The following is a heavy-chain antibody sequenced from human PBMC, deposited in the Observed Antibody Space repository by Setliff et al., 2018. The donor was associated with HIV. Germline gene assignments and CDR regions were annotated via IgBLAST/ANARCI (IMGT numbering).Heavy chain of an antibody. V-gene: IGHV1-18*01. CDR1: GYTFTTYG. Sequence: ASVKVSCKASGYTFTTYGISWVRQAPGQGLEWMGWISGYNGNTRYAQKLQGRVTMTTDTSTSTAYMGLRSLGSDDTAEYFCARGDWRKPYWYFDLWGRGTLVTVS. D-gene: IGHD2-21*01. J-gene: IGHJ2*01. CDR2: ISGYNGNT. CDR3: ARGDWRKPYWYFDL.